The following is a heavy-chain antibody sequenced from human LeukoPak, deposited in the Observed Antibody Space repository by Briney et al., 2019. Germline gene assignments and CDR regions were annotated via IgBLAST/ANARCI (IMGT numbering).Heavy chain of an antibody. Sequence: SETLSLTCTVSGGSISNYYWSWIRQPAGEGLEWIGRIFSNGSTNYNPSLKGRLTMSLDTSKNRISLKLSSVTAADTAVYYCARDQDADSGIWFDPWGQGTLVTVSS. V-gene: IGHV4-4*07. D-gene: IGHD4-17*01. CDR2: IFSNGST. J-gene: IGHJ5*02. CDR3: ARDQDADSGIWFDP. CDR1: GGSISNYY.